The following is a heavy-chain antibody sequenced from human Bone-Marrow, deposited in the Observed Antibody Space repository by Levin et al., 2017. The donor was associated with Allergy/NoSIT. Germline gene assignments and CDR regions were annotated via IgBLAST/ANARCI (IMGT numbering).Heavy chain of an antibody. CDR1: GFTFSNHG. J-gene: IGHJ4*02. Sequence: HTGGSLRLSCAASGFTFSNHGMVWVRQAPGKGLEWVSSISNTGGLTYYADSVKGRFTISRDNSKNALYLQMSSLRAEDTAVYYCAKIGVTGLWYFDYWGQGTLVTVSS. CDR2: ISNTGGLT. V-gene: IGHV3-23*01. D-gene: IGHD6-19*01. CDR3: AKIGVTGLWYFDY.